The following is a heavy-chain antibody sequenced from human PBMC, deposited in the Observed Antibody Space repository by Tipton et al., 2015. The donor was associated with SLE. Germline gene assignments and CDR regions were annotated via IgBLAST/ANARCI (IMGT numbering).Heavy chain of an antibody. V-gene: IGHV4-39*07. Sequence: TLSLTCTVSGGSISSSSYYWGWIRQPPGKGLEWIGSIYYSGSTYYNPSLKSRVTISVDTSKNQFSLKLSSVIAADTAVYYCARRGPTTDFDYWGQGTLVTVSS. CDR3: ARRGPTTDFDY. CDR1: GGSISSSSYY. J-gene: IGHJ4*02. D-gene: IGHD1-14*01. CDR2: IYYSGST.